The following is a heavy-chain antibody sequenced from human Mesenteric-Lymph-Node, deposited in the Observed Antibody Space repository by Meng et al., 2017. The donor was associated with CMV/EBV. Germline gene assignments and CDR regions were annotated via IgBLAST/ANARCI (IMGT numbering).Heavy chain of an antibody. CDR1: GGSFSGYY. V-gene: IGHV4-34*01. CDR2: INHSGST. CDR3: ARGRGSSWYYHLLEDY. J-gene: IGHJ4*02. Sequence: GGSFSGYYWSWIRQPPGKGLEWIGEINHSGSTNYNPSLKSRVTISVDTSKNQFSLKLSSVTAADTAVYYCARGRGSSWYYHLLEDYWGQGTLVTVSS. D-gene: IGHD6-13*01.